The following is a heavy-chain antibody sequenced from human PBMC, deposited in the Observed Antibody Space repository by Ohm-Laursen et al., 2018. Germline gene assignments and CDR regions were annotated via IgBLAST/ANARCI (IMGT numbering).Heavy chain of an antibody. CDR2: ITPMFGTA. D-gene: IGHD3-10*01. CDR3: ARDGLGTRGYFHH. CDR1: GGTFSSYA. Sequence: SVKVSCKASGGTFSSYAISWVRQAPGQGLEWLGEITPMFGTANYAQKFQGRVTITADESTSTAYMDLSSLRSEDTAIYYCARDGLGTRGYFHHWGQGSLVTVSP. J-gene: IGHJ1*01. V-gene: IGHV1-69*13.